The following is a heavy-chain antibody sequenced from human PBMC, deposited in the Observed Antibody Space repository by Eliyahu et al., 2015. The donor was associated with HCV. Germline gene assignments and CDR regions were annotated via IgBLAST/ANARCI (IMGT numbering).Heavy chain of an antibody. V-gene: IGHV3-48*01. J-gene: IGHJ3*02. CDR2: ITSDARTA. Sequence: EARLVESGGDLVQPGGSLRLSCAASGFIFSSYSMNWVRQAPGKGLEWISHITSDARTAYYADSVKGRFTIFRDKTENSVFLQMNSLRGEDTALYWCARDRVVRTGSPDPFDIWGQGTMVTVFS. D-gene: IGHD2-15*01. CDR3: ARDRVVRTGSPDPFDI. CDR1: GFIFSSYS.